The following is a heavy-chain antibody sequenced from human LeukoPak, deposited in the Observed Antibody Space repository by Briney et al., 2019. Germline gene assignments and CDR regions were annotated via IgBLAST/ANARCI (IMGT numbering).Heavy chain of an antibody. Sequence: SETLSLTCAVHGGSFSGYYWSWIRQPPGKGLEWIGEINHSGSTNYNPSLKSRVTISVDTSKNQFSLKLSSVTAADTAVYYCASGSYPFDYWGQGTLVTVSS. CDR2: INHSGST. CDR3: ASGSYPFDY. J-gene: IGHJ4*02. CDR1: GGSFSGYY. V-gene: IGHV4-34*01.